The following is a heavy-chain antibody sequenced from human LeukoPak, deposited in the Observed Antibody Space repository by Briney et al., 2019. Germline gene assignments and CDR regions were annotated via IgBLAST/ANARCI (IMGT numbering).Heavy chain of an antibody. Sequence: GGSLRLSCADSGFTFSDYYMSWIRQAPGKGLEWVSYISSSGSTINYADSVKGRFTISRDNSKNTLYLQMNSLRAEDTAVYYCASQRLKSGSYFDYWGQGTLVTVSS. V-gene: IGHV3-11*01. J-gene: IGHJ4*02. CDR2: ISSSGSTI. CDR3: ASQRLKSGSYFDY. D-gene: IGHD1-26*01. CDR1: GFTFSDYY.